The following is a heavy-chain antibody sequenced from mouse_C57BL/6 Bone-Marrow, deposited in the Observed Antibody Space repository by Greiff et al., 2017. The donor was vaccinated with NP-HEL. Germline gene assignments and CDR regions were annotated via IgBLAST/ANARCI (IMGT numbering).Heavy chain of an antibody. CDR3: ARHYSNYDAY. D-gene: IGHD2-5*01. V-gene: IGHV5-6*01. J-gene: IGHJ3*01. Sequence: EVQGVESGGDLVKPGGSLKLSCAASGFTFSSYGMSWVRQTPDKRLEWVATISSGGSYTYYPDSVKGRFTISRDNAKNTLYLQMSSLKSEDTAMYYCARHYSNYDAYWGQGTLVTVSA. CDR1: GFTFSSYG. CDR2: ISSGGSYT.